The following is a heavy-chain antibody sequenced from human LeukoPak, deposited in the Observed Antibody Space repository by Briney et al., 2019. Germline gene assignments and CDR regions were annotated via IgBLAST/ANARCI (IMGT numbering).Heavy chain of an antibody. Sequence: SETLSLTCTVSGGSISSYYWSWIRQPPGKGLEWIGYIYYSENANFNPSLKSRASISVDTSKNQFSLKVTSVTAADTAVYYCARVAARDDSGHYYYSDYWGQGTLVTVSS. V-gene: IGHV4-59*01. CDR1: GGSISSYY. CDR2: IYYSENA. D-gene: IGHD3-22*01. CDR3: ARVAARDDSGHYYYSDY. J-gene: IGHJ4*02.